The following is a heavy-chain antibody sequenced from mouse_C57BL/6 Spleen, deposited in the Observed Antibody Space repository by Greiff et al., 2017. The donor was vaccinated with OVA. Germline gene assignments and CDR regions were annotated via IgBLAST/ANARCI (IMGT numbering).Heavy chain of an antibody. CDR2: IYPRSGNT. CDR1: GYTFTSYG. CDR3: AAITTVVAPYYAMDY. V-gene: IGHV1-81*01. D-gene: IGHD1-1*01. J-gene: IGHJ4*01. Sequence: VKLMESGAELARPGASVKLSCKASGYTFTSYGISWVKQRTGQGLEWIGEIYPRSGNTYYNEKFKGKATLTADKSSSTAYMELRSLTSEDSAVYFCAAITTVVAPYYAMDYWGQGTSVTVSS.